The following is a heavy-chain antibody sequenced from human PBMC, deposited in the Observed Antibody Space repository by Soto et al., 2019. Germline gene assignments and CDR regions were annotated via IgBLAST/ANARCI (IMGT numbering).Heavy chain of an antibody. CDR1: RYSFTSYW. Sequence: XESLKISRKGSRYSFTSYWLIWVRQMPGKGLEWMGRIDPSDSYTNYSPSFQGHVTISADKSISTAYLQWSSLKASDTAMYYCARRAGSFDPWGQGTLVTVSS. CDR2: IDPSDSYT. V-gene: IGHV5-10-1*01. J-gene: IGHJ5*02. D-gene: IGHD3-10*01. CDR3: ARRAGSFDP.